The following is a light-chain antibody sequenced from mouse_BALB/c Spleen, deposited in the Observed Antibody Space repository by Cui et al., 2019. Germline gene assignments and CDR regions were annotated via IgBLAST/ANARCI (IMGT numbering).Light chain of an antibody. V-gene: IGKV4-72*01. J-gene: IGKJ5*01. CDR3: QQWSSNPLT. CDR2: ATS. Sequence: VLSQSPAILHASPWENVTMTCRASSSVSYMHWYQHKPGASPKPWIYATSNLASGVPARFSGSGSGTSYSLTISRVEAEDAATYYCQQWSSNPLTFGAGTKLELK. CDR1: SSVSY.